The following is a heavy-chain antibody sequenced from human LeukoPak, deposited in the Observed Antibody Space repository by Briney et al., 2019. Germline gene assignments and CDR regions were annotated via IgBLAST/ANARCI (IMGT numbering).Heavy chain of an antibody. CDR3: THLLLYSSGPVHDY. CDR2: IKQDGGEK. Sequence: GVSLRLSCAASGFTFRNYWMSWVRQAPGKGLEWVANIKQDGGEKYYVDSVKGRFTISRDNAMNSLCLQMNSLKTEDTAVYYCTHLLLYSSGPVHDYWGQGTLVTVSS. V-gene: IGHV3-7*03. CDR1: GFTFRNYW. D-gene: IGHD6-19*01. J-gene: IGHJ4*02.